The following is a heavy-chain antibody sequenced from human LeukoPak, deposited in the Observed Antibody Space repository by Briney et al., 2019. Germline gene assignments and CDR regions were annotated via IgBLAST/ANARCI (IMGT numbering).Heavy chain of an antibody. CDR1: GYTFTSYG. Sequence: ASVKVSCKASGYTFTSYGISWVRQAPGQGLEWMGWISVYNGNTYYVQKFQGRVTMTIDTSINTVYMELQSLRSDDTAVYYCAREPSDLPLIPAPNYFDYWGQGTLVTVSS. J-gene: IGHJ4*02. CDR2: ISVYNGNT. CDR3: AREPSDLPLIPAPNYFDY. V-gene: IGHV1-18*01. D-gene: IGHD6-6*01.